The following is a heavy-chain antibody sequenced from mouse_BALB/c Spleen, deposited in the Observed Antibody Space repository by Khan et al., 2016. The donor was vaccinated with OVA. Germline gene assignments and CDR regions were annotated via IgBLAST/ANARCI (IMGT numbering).Heavy chain of an antibody. CDR1: GYSFTSYY. CDR2: IDPFSSAT. D-gene: IGHD2-2*01. CDR3: TRLGYVAWFTY. J-gene: IGHJ3*01. Sequence: VQLQQSGPELMKPGASVKISCKASGYSFTSYYIHWMIESHGTSLEWIGYIDPFSSATTSNQKFKSKATLTVDKSSNTAYIHHSNLPSTDSAVYDCTRLGYVAWFTYWGQGTLVTVSA. V-gene: IGHV1-31*01.